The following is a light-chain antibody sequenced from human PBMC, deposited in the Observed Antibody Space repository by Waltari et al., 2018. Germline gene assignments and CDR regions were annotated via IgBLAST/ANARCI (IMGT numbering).Light chain of an antibody. CDR3: QQYDEWWT. CDR2: GAS. CDR1: QSVSSK. V-gene: IGKV3-15*01. Sequence: EIVMTQSPATLSVSPGERSTLSCRASQSVSSKVAWYQQKPGQGPRLLIYGASTRATGIPARFSGSGSGTEFTLTISSMQSEDFAVYYCQQYDEWWTFGQGTKVEIK. J-gene: IGKJ1*01.